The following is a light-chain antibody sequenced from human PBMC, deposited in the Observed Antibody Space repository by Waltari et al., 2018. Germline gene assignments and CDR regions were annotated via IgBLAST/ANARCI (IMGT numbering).Light chain of an antibody. CDR1: SSDVGGFNY. V-gene: IGLV2-14*03. CDR3: SSYTSSSTYV. J-gene: IGLJ1*01. CDR2: DVI. Sequence: QSALTQPASVSGSPGQSITISCTGTSSDVGGFNYVSWYQQHPGKAPRLKIYDVNDVINRPSWFSIRFSGSKSGNTASLTISGLQAEYEADYYCSSYTSSSTYVFGTGTKVTVL.